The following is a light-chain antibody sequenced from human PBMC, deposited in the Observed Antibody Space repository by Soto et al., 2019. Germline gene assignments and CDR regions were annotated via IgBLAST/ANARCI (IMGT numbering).Light chain of an antibody. Sequence: EIVLTQSPGTLSLFPGDRATLSCRASQRVSNSYLAWFQQKPGQAPRLLIYDASSRAAGVPDRVSGGGSGTDFNLTISALEPEDFALYFCHQYERPPFAFGQGTRLEI. V-gene: IGKV3-20*01. CDR2: DAS. CDR1: QRVSNSY. CDR3: HQYERPPFA. J-gene: IGKJ2*01.